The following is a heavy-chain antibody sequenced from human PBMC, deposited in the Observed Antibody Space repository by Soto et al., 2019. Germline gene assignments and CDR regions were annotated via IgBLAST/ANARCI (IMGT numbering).Heavy chain of an antibody. CDR1: GGIFSSFA. Sequence: GASVKVSCKDSGGIFSSFAISWVRQAPGQGLEWMGGIIPVFGTTNYAQKFQGRVTITADESTNTAYMELSSLTSDDTAMYYCARGGGPYVWFNEFWGQGTQVTVYS. D-gene: IGHD3-16*01. CDR2: IIPVFGTT. J-gene: IGHJ4*02. V-gene: IGHV1-69*13. CDR3: ARGGGPYVWFNEF.